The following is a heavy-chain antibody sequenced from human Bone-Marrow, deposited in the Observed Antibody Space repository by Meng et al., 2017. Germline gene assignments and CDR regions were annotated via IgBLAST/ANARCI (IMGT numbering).Heavy chain of an antibody. D-gene: IGHD3-10*01. CDR3: ARHLYGSGSYVWFDP. J-gene: IGHJ5*02. CDR1: GGSISSYY. CDR2: IYYSGST. Sequence: QVQPQESVPGLVKPSETLSLTCTVSGGSISSYYWSWIRQPPGKGLEWIGYIYYSGSTNYNPSLKSRVTISVDTSKNQFSLKLSSVTAADTAVYYCARHLYGSGSYVWFDPWGQGTLVTVSS. V-gene: IGHV4-59*08.